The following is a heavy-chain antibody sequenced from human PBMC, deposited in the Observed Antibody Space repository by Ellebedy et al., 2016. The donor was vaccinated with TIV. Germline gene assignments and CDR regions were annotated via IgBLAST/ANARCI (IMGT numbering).Heavy chain of an antibody. D-gene: IGHD4-17*01. Sequence: SETLSLXYTVSGGSISSYYWSWIRQPPGKGLEWIGYIYYSGSTYYNPSLKSRVTISVDTSKNQFSLKLSSVTAADTAVYYCARVRTVLGDYGLDYWGQGTLVTVSS. CDR2: IYYSGST. CDR3: ARVRTVLGDYGLDY. V-gene: IGHV4-59*08. J-gene: IGHJ4*02. CDR1: GGSISSYY.